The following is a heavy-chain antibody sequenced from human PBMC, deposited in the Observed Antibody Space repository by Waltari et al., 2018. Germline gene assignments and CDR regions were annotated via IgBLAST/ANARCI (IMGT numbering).Heavy chain of an antibody. J-gene: IGHJ4*02. CDR1: GYTFTSYY. V-gene: IGHV1-46*01. D-gene: IGHD3-10*01. Sequence: QVQLVQSGAEVKKPGASVKVSCKASGYTFTSYYMHWVRQAPGQGLEWMGKMNPVGGSRSYAKKFQDRVTMTRNTSTGKVNMELSSLRSEDTAVYYCARCLARRVRGVKVTGYWGQGTLVTVSS. CDR3: ARCLARRVRGVKVTGY. CDR2: MNPVGGSR.